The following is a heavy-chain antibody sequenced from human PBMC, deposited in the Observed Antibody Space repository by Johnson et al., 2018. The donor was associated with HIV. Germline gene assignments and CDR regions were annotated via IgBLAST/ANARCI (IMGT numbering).Heavy chain of an antibody. CDR2: ISWNSGSI. CDR3: VKDLGGYSSGGYGDALDI. V-gene: IGHV3-9*01. Sequence: VQLVESGGGLVQPGRSLRLSCAASGFTFDDYGMHWVRQVPGKGLEWVSGISWNSGSIGSADSVKGRFTISRDSAKKSLYLQMRADDTAVYYCVKDLGGYSSGGYGDALDIWGQGTLVTVSS. J-gene: IGHJ3*02. CDR1: GFTFDDYG. D-gene: IGHD6-19*01.